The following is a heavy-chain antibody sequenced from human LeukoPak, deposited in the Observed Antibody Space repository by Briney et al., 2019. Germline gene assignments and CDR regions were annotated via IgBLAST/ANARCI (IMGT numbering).Heavy chain of an antibody. CDR3: AREGSGYADYFDY. CDR1: GFPFNTYA. J-gene: IGHJ4*02. CDR2: IYSGGST. Sequence: TGGSLRLSCAASGFPFNTYAMNWVRQAPGKGLEWVSVIYSGGSTYYADSVKGRFTISRDNSKNTLYLQMNSLRAEDTAVYYCAREGSGYADYFDYWGQGTLVTVSS. D-gene: IGHD5-12*01. V-gene: IGHV3-53*01.